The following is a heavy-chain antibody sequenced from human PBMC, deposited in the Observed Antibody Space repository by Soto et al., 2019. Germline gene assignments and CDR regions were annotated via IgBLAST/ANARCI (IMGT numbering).Heavy chain of an antibody. V-gene: IGHV3-23*01. Sequence: EVQLLESGGGLVQPGGSLRLSCAASGFTFSSYAMSWVRQAPGKGLEWVSAISGSGGSTYYADSVKGRFTISRDNSKNTLYQQMNSLRAEDTDVYYCAKGVIPYYYYGMDVWGQGTTVTVSS. CDR2: ISGSGGST. CDR1: GFTFSSYA. CDR3: AKGVIPYYYYGMDV. J-gene: IGHJ6*02. D-gene: IGHD6-13*01.